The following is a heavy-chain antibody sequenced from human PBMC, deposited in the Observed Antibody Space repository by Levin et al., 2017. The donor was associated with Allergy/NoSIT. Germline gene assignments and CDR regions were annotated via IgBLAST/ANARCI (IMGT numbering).Heavy chain of an antibody. CDR3: AKGGVGVLRYFDLYYFDY. CDR2: ISYDGSNK. J-gene: IGHJ4*02. D-gene: IGHD3-9*01. V-gene: IGHV3-30*18. CDR1: GFTFSSYG. Sequence: GGSLRLSCAASGFTFSSYGMHWVRQAPGKGLEWVAVISYDGSNKYYADSVKGRFTISRDNSKNTLYLQMNSLRAEDTAVYYCAKGGVGVLRYFDLYYFDYWGQGTLVTVSS.